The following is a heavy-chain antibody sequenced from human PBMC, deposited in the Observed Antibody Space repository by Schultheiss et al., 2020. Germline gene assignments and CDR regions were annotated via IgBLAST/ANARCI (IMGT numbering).Heavy chain of an antibody. CDR1: GYTFTGYY. CDR3: ARDSGTTDWTTPDWYFDL. J-gene: IGHJ2*01. D-gene: IGHD1-1*01. Sequence: ASVKVSCKASGYTFTGYYMHWVRQAPGQGLEWMGWINPNSGGTNYAQKFQDRVTMTRDTSISTAYMELSRLRSDDTAVYYCARDSGTTDWTTPDWYFDLWGRGTLVTVSA. CDR2: INPNSGGT. V-gene: IGHV1-2*02.